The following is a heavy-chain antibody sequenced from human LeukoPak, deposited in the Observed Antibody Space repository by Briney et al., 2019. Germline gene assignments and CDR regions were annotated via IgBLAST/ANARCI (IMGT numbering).Heavy chain of an antibody. J-gene: IGHJ3*02. CDR1: GFTFSSYS. CDR3: ARDRDINYDFWSGYPIEAFDI. V-gene: IGHV3-21*01. CDR2: ISSSSSYI. Sequence: GGSLRLSCAASGFTFSSYSMNWVRQAPGKGLEWVSSISSSSSYIYYADSVKGRFTISRDNAKNSLYLQMNSLRAEDTAVYYCARDRDINYDFWSGYPIEAFDIWGQGTMVTVSS. D-gene: IGHD3-3*01.